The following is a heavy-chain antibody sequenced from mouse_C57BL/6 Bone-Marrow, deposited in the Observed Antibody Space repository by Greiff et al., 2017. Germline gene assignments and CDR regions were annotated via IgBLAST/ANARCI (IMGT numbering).Heavy chain of an antibody. CDR2: IYPRSGNT. CDR1: GYTFTSYG. Sequence: QVQLQQSGAELARPGASVKLSCKASGYTFTSYGISWVKQRTGQGLEWIGEIYPRSGNTYYNEKFKGKATLTADKSSSTAYMEVRSLTSEDSAVYVCADGFHWYFDVWGTGTTVTVSS. J-gene: IGHJ1*03. D-gene: IGHD2-3*01. CDR3: ADGFHWYFDV. V-gene: IGHV1-81*01.